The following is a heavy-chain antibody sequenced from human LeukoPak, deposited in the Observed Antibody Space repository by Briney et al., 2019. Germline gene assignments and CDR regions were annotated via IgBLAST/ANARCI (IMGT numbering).Heavy chain of an antibody. V-gene: IGHV4-38-2*02. D-gene: IGHD5-24*01. Sequence: SETLSLTCTVSGYSISSGFFRGWIRQPPGKGLEWIGTIYHDGSTYYNPSLKSRVTISVDTSKNQFSLRLNSVTAADTAVYYCARGRDGYNFLNRGEYYYFDYWGQGTLVTVSS. CDR1: GYSISSGFF. CDR3: ARGRDGYNFLNRGEYYYFDY. J-gene: IGHJ4*02. CDR2: IYHDGST.